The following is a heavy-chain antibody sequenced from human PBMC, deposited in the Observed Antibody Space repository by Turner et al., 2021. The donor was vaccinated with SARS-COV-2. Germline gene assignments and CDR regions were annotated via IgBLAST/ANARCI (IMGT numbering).Heavy chain of an antibody. CDR3: AREESIAGAGTQYFDY. CDR1: GYTFTYYY. V-gene: IGHV1-2*02. D-gene: IGHD6-19*01. J-gene: IGHJ4*02. Sequence: QVQLVQCGAEGKKPGAAVTVSCQASGYTFTYYYIHWVRQAPGQGLEGMGWINPNSGATNSEQKFQGRVNMTRDTSISTAYMELSRLRSSDTAVYYCAREESIAGAGTQYFDYWGQGTLVTVSS. CDR2: INPNSGAT.